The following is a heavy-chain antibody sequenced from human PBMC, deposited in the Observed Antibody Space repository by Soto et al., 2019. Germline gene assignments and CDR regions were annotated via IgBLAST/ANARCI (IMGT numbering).Heavy chain of an antibody. V-gene: IGHV3-33*01. CDR3: ARDDGYSQFDY. J-gene: IGHJ4*02. D-gene: IGHD5-18*01. CDR2: IWYDGSNK. CDR1: GFTFSSYG. Sequence: QVQLVESGGGVVQPGRSLRLSCAASGFTFSSYGMHWVRQAPGKGLEWVAVIWYDGSNKYYADSVKGRFTISRDNSKNTLYLQMNSVRAEDTAVYYCARDDGYSQFDYWGQGTLVTVSS.